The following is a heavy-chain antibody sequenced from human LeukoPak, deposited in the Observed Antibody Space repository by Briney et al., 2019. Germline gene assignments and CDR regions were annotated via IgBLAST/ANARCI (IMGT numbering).Heavy chain of an antibody. CDR3: AKLKQWQPQRYFFEY. D-gene: IGHD6-19*01. Sequence: GGSLRLSCAASGFTFSSYAMSWVRQAPGKGLEWVSTFSGTSSTSYADALKGRVNISRDNSKSTLYLQLNSLRAEDTAVYYCAKLKQWQPQRYFFEYWGQGALVTVAS. CDR2: FSGTSST. J-gene: IGHJ4*02. CDR1: GFTFSSYA. V-gene: IGHV3-23*01.